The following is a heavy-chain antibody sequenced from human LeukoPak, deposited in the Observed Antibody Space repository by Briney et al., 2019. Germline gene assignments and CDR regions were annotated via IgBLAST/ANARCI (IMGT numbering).Heavy chain of an antibody. V-gene: IGHV5-10-1*01. J-gene: IGHJ4*02. CDR3: ARLPVRGEGYKLDY. CDR2: IDPSDSYT. D-gene: IGHD5-24*01. Sequence: GESLKISCEGSGYICSNDWIRCVRQMPGKGLEWMGRIDPSDSYTNSSTSFQGQVTISAHKSIRSAYPPWSSLQASDTAMSYCARLPVRGEGYKLDYWGQGTLVTVSS. CDR1: GYICSNDW.